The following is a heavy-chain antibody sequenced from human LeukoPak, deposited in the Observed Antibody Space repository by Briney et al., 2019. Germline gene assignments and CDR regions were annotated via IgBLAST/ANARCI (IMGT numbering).Heavy chain of an antibody. Sequence: GRSLRLSCAASGFTFYSYAMSWVRQAPGKGLEWVSGIWGSGDNTYYADSVKGRFSISRDISKNTLYLQMSSLGAEDTAVYYCAKGGDYYGSGSPQIYYFDYWGQGTLVTASS. CDR3: AKGGDYYGSGSPQIYYFDY. V-gene: IGHV3-23*01. D-gene: IGHD3-10*01. CDR2: IWGSGDNT. CDR1: GFTFYSYA. J-gene: IGHJ4*02.